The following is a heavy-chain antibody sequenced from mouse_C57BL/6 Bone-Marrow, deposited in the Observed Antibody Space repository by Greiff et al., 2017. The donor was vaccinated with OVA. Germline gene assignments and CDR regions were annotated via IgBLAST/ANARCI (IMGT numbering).Heavy chain of an antibody. J-gene: IGHJ2*01. CDR2: IYPRSGNT. CDR3: ANQVAT. V-gene: IGHV1-81*01. D-gene: IGHD1-1*01. CDR1: GYTFTSYG. Sequence: QVQLQQSGAELARPGASVKLSCKASGYTFTSYGISWVKQRPGQGLEWIGEIYPRSGNTYYNEKFKGKATLTADKSSSTAYMELRSLTSEDSAVYFCANQVATGGKGTTLTVSS.